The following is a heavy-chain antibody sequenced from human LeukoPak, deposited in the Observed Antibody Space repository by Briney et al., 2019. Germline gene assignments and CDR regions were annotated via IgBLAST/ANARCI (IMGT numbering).Heavy chain of an antibody. J-gene: IGHJ6*02. Sequence: GSLRLSCAASGFALSSHWMTWVRQVPGRGPEWVANVNRDGSETYYLDSVKGRFTISKDNAKNSLYLQMNSLRAEDTALYHCARNNGMDVWGQGATVIVSS. CDR3: ARNNGMDV. CDR2: VNRDGSET. V-gene: IGHV3-7*03. CDR1: GFALSSHW.